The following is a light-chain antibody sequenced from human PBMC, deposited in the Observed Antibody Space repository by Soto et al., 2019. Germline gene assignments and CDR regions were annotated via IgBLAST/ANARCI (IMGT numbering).Light chain of an antibody. J-gene: IGKJ2*01. CDR3: QQYGSSPPYT. CDR2: GAS. Sequence: EIVLTQSPGTLSLSPGERATLSCRASQSVSSSYLAWYQHKPGQAPRLLIYGASNRATGIPDRFSGSGSGTDFPLTISRLEPEDFAVYYCQQYGSSPPYTFGQGTKLEIK. V-gene: IGKV3-20*01. CDR1: QSVSSSY.